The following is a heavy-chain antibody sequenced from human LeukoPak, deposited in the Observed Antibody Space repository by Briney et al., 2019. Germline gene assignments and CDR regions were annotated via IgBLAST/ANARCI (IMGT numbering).Heavy chain of an antibody. D-gene: IGHD3-10*01. CDR1: GFTFSSYS. CDR3: AKAGHYGSGSYYSDY. CDR2: ISSSGSPI. V-gene: IGHV3-48*04. Sequence: PGGSLRLSCAASGFTFSSYSMNWVRQAPGMGLEWVSYISSSGSPIYYADSVKGRFTISRDNAKNSLYLQMNSLRAEDTAVYYCAKAGHYGSGSYYSDYWGRGTLVTVSP. J-gene: IGHJ4*02.